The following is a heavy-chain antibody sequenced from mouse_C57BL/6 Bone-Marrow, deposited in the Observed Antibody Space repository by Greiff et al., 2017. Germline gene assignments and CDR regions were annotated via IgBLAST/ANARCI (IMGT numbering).Heavy chain of an antibody. Sequence: EVQLQESGAELVRPGASVKLSCTASGFTITDDYMHWVKQRPEQGLEWIGWIDPENGDTEYASKFQGKATITADTSSNTAYLQLSSLTSEDTAVYYCTLYYGNSDARDYWGQGTSVTVSS. V-gene: IGHV14-4*01. D-gene: IGHD2-1*01. CDR2: IDPENGDT. J-gene: IGHJ4*01. CDR1: GFTITDDY. CDR3: TLYYGNSDARDY.